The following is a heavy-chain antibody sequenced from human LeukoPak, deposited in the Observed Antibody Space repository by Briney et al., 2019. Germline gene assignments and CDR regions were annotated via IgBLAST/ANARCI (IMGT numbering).Heavy chain of an antibody. V-gene: IGHV4-30-2*01. CDR1: GGSISSGGYS. Sequence: SQTLSLTCAVSGGSISSGGYSWSWIRQPPGKGLEWIGYIYHSGSTYYNPSLKSRVTISVDRSKNQFSLKLSPVTAADTAVYYCARGYSSSYDTYFDYWGQGTLVTVSS. D-gene: IGHD6-13*01. J-gene: IGHJ4*02. CDR2: IYHSGST. CDR3: ARGYSSSYDTYFDY.